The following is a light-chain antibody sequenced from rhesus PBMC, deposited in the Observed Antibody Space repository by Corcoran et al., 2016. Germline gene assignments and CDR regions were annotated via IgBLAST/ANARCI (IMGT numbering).Light chain of an antibody. CDR2: KAS. CDR1: QSISSW. CDR3: RQYNSSPYS. Sequence: DIQMTQSPSSLSASVGDTVTITCRASQSISSWLDWYQQKPGKAPKVLIYKASSLQSGVPSRFSGRGSGTDFTLTISSPQPEDFASYYCRQYNSSPYSFGQGTKVEIK. J-gene: IGKJ2*01. V-gene: IGKV1-22*01.